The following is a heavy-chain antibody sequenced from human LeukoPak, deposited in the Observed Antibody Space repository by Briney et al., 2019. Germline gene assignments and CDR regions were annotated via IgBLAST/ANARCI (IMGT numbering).Heavy chain of an antibody. CDR3: AKAPPPPYSSSSDFDY. Sequence: GGSLRLSCAASGFTFSSYAMSWVRQAPGKGLEWVSAISGSGGSTYYADSVKGRFTISRDNSKNTLYLQMNSLRAEDTAVYYCAKAPPPPYSSSSDFDYWGQGTLVTVSS. J-gene: IGHJ4*02. CDR2: ISGSGGST. D-gene: IGHD6-6*01. CDR1: GFTFSSYA. V-gene: IGHV3-23*01.